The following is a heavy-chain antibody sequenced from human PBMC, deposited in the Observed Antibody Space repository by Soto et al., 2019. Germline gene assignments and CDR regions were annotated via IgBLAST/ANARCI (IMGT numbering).Heavy chain of an antibody. J-gene: IGHJ3*02. D-gene: IGHD2-15*01. Sequence: QLQLQESGPGLVKPSETLSLTCTVSGGSISSSSYYWGWIRQPPGKGLEWIGSIYYSGSTYYNPSLKSRRTISVNTSKNQSSLLQSSVTGADTAVHYCARVVVDPIYPRRALDTWGQGTMVTVSS. CDR2: IYYSGST. CDR1: GGSISSSSYY. V-gene: IGHV4-39*01. CDR3: ARVVVDPIYPRRALDT.